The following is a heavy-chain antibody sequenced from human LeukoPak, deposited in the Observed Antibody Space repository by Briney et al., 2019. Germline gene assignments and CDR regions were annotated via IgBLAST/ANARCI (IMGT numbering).Heavy chain of an antibody. D-gene: IGHD2-2*01. Sequence: ASVKVSCKASGYTFTSYAMNWVRQAPGQGLEWMGWINTNTGNPTYAQGFTGRFVFSLDTSVSTAYLQIGSLKAEDTAVYYCATLLGLVVPAAHIFDYWGQGTLVTVSS. V-gene: IGHV7-4-1*01. CDR3: ATLLGLVVPAAHIFDY. CDR2: INTNTGNP. CDR1: GYTFTSYA. J-gene: IGHJ4*02.